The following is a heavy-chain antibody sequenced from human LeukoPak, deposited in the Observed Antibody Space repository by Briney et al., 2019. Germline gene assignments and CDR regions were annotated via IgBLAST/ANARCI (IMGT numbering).Heavy chain of an antibody. CDR1: GFTFDDYA. J-gene: IGHJ3*02. D-gene: IGHD3-22*01. Sequence: PGGSLRLSCAASGFTFDDYAMHWVRQAPGKGLEWVSGISWNSGSIGYADSVKGRFTISRDNAKNSLYLQMNSLRAEDTTLYYCAKEGVVVLAFDIWGQGTMVTVSS. V-gene: IGHV3-9*01. CDR2: ISWNSGSI. CDR3: AKEGVVVLAFDI.